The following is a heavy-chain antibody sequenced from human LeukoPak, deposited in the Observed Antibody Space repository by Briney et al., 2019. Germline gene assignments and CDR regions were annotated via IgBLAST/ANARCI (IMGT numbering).Heavy chain of an antibody. D-gene: IGHD3-16*01. Sequence: SETLSLTCTVSGGSISTYYWSWSRQPPGKGLEWIGHIYYSGSTTYNPSLKSRVSISVDTSKNQFSLKLTSVTAADTAVYYCARFDASASYLDCWGQGTLVTVSS. J-gene: IGHJ4*02. CDR3: ARFDASASYLDC. CDR1: GGSISTYY. CDR2: IYYSGST. V-gene: IGHV4-59*01.